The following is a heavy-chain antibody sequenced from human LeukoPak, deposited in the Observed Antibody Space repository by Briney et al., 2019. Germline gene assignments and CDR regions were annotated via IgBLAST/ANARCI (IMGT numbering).Heavy chain of an antibody. Sequence: SGGSLRLSCTASGFAFSVYAMSWLRQPPGKGLEWVSTINANSGTTSYAASVRGRFTISRDNSKNTLYLQLNTLRADDTATYYCAKPISGGLAVTADWFHPWGQGTLVLVSS. CDR1: GFAFSVYA. V-gene: IGHV3-23*01. CDR3: AKPISGGLAVTADWFHP. J-gene: IGHJ5*01. CDR2: INANSGTT. D-gene: IGHD6-19*01.